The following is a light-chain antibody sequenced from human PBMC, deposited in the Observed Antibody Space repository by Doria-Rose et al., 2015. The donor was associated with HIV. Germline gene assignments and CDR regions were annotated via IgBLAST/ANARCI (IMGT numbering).Light chain of an antibody. CDR1: QSLLYTSKNY. V-gene: IGKV4-1*01. Sequence: DIRVTQSPESLGMSLGERATLNCKSNQSLLYTSKNYSAWYQQKPGQPPKLLIYWASTRQSGFPARFSSSGSGTDFTLTISSLEAEDVAVYYCQQYYDTPSFGPGTTVDIK. CDR3: QQYYDTPS. CDR2: WAS. J-gene: IGKJ3*01.